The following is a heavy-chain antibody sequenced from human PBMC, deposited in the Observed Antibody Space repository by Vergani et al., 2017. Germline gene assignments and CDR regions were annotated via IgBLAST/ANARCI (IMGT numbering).Heavy chain of an antibody. CDR2: ISWNSGSI. Sequence: EVQLVESGGGLVQPGRSLRLSCAASGFTFDDYAMHWVRQAPGKGLEWVSGISWNSGSIGYADSVKGRFTISRDNAKNSLYLQMNSLRADDTALYYCAKDMSPYYWMAHGYYYGMDVWGQGTTVTVSS. D-gene: IGHD2-8*01. CDR1: GFTFDDYA. CDR3: AKDMSPYYWMAHGYYYGMDV. J-gene: IGHJ6*02. V-gene: IGHV3-9*01.